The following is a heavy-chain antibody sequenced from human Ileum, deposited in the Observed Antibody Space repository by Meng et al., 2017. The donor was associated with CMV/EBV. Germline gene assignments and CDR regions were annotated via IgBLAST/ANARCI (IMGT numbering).Heavy chain of an antibody. CDR1: GFSLSTYD. D-gene: IGHD1-26*01. J-gene: IGHJ4*02. Sequence: GGSLRLSCAASGFSLSTYDMHWVRQVTGKGLEWVSTIGPAGDTYYADSVKGRFTISRENARKSLYLQMNSLRVGDTAIYYCARSGGSYQGVFDYWGQGTVVTVS. V-gene: IGHV3-13*01. CDR3: ARSGGSYQGVFDY. CDR2: IGPAGDT.